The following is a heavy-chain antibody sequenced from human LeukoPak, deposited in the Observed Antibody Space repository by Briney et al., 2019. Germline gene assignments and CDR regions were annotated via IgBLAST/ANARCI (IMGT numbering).Heavy chain of an antibody. J-gene: IGHJ4*02. CDR2: ISSSSSYI. CDR1: GFTFSSYS. V-gene: IGHV3-21*01. Sequence: PGGSLRLSCAASGFTFSSYSMNWVRQAPGKGLESVSSISSSSSYIYYADSVKGRFTISRDNAKNSLYLQMNSLRAEDTAVYYCARDNGDCSSTSCHSWGQGTLVTVSS. D-gene: IGHD2-2*01. CDR3: ARDNGDCSSTSCHS.